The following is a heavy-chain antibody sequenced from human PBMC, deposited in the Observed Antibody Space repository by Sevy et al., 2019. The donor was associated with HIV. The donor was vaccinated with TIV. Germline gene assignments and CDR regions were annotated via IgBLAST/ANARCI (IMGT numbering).Heavy chain of an antibody. CDR3: TRWSGSQSIFDY. V-gene: IGHV3-49*04. Sequence: GGSLRLSCTASGFIFGAYGMSWVRQAPGKGLEWIAFFKSKIHGGTTENAASVKGRFTISRDDSKNIVYLQMSNLKTEDTAVYYCTRWSGSQSIFDYWGQGTLVTVSS. D-gene: IGHD1-26*01. CDR1: GFIFGAYG. CDR2: FKSKIHGGTT. J-gene: IGHJ4*02.